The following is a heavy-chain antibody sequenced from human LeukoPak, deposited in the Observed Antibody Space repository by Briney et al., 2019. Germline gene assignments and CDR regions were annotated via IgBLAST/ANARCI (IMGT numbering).Heavy chain of an antibody. D-gene: IGHD4-23*01. J-gene: IGHJ1*01. Sequence: SVKVSCKASGGTFSSYAISWVRQAPGQGLEWMGRIIXILGIANYAQKXXXXVTITADKSTSTAYMELSSLRSEDTAVYYCAXKRXXYGGNSEGEYFQHWGQGTLVTVSS. V-gene: IGHV1-69*04. CDR3: AXKRXXYGGNSEGEYFQH. CDR2: IIXILGIA. CDR1: GGTFSSYA.